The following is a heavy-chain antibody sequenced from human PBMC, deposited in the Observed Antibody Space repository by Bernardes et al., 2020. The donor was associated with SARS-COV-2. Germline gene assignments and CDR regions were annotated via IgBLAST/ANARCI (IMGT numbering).Heavy chain of an antibody. CDR1: GFTFNSSW. CDR3: AGGGLLGFGEPRDTWFDR. Sequence: VEPLFLSCAASGFTFNSSWMSWVRQAPGPGLEWVANIKQEGSEKYYVESVKGRFTISRDKAKNSLYLQMNSLRGEDTAVYYCAGGGLLGFGEPRDTWFDRWGQGALVAVSS. CDR2: IKQEGSEK. V-gene: IGHV3-7*01. J-gene: IGHJ5*02. D-gene: IGHD3-10*01.